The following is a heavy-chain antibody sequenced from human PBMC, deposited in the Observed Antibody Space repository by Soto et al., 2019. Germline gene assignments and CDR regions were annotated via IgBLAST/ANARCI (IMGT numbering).Heavy chain of an antibody. CDR3: VRDMQLWRRDS. CDR2: INTDGSVA. CDR1: GLTFRSYW. D-gene: IGHD2-21*01. Sequence: EVQLVESGGGLVQPGVSLRLSCAASGLTFRSYWMHWVRQAPGKGLVWVSRINTDGSVAMYVDSVKGRLTISRDNAKNTLYIHMSSLRAEDTAVYYCVRDMQLWRRDSRGQGTLVTVSS. J-gene: IGHJ4*02. V-gene: IGHV3-74*03.